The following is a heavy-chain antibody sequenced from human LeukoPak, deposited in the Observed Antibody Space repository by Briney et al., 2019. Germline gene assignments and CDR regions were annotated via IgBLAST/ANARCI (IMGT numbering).Heavy chain of an antibody. CDR3: ARGSVGGVVVAAMTPDAEYFQH. CDR1: GFAFSGYS. Sequence: GGSLRLSCAASGFAFSGYSMNWVRQAPGKGLEWVSSISSSSSYIYYADSVKGRFTISRDNAKNSLYLQMNSLRAEDTAVYYRARGSVGGVVVAAMTPDAEYFQHWGQGTLVTVSS. D-gene: IGHD2-15*01. V-gene: IGHV3-21*01. J-gene: IGHJ1*01. CDR2: ISSSSSYI.